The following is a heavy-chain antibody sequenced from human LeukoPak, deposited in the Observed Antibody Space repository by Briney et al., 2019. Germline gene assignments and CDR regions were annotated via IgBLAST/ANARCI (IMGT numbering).Heavy chain of an antibody. CDR1: GGSISSYC. CDR3: ARRVYSSGWFNWFDP. CDR2: IYYSGST. Sequence: SETLSLTCTVSGGSISSYCWSWIRQPPGKGLEWIGYIYYSGSTNYNPSLKSRVTISVDTSKNQFSLKLSSVTAADTAVYYCARRVYSSGWFNWFDPWGQGTLVTVSS. J-gene: IGHJ5*02. V-gene: IGHV4-59*01. D-gene: IGHD6-19*01.